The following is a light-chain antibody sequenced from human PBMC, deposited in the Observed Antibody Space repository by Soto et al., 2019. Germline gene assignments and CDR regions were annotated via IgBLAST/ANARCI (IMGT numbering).Light chain of an antibody. CDR2: GNH. CDR3: AAWDDSLNAYV. V-gene: IGLV1-44*01. CDR1: SSNIMSNT. J-gene: IGLJ1*01. Sequence: QSVLTRPPSASGTPGQRVTISCSGSSSNIMSNTVNWYQVLPGTAPKVLIQGNHQRPSGVPARFSGSKSGTSASLAISGLQSEDEADYYCAAWDDSLNAYVFGTGTKLTVL.